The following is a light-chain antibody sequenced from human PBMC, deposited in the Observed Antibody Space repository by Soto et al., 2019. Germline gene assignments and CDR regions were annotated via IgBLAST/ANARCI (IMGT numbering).Light chain of an antibody. CDR3: MQAIDIPWT. Sequence: ILMTQTPLSLSIIPGQTSSISCSSSQSFLHSDGKTYFYWYVQKAGQAPQPLIYEVSNRFSGVPERFSGSGSRTDFTLKISRVEADDVGIYYCMQAIDIPWTFGHGTKWIS. V-gene: IGKV2-29*03. CDR1: QSFLHSDGKTY. J-gene: IGKJ1*01. CDR2: EVS.